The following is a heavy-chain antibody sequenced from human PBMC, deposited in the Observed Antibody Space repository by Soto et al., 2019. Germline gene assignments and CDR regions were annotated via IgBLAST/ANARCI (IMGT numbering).Heavy chain of an antibody. D-gene: IGHD3-3*01. CDR1: GYXFAGYC. J-gene: IGHJ4*02. V-gene: IGHV5-51*01. CDR2: IYPSDSDT. CDR3: ARGGVSTRTFDY. Sequence: PXEXLKISCKSSGYXFAGYCLPWVRQMQRKGLELMGIIYPSDSDTRYRPSFQGQVTISAYKSISSAYLQWSSLRASYNAMYYCARGGVSTRTFDYWGQGTPVTVSS.